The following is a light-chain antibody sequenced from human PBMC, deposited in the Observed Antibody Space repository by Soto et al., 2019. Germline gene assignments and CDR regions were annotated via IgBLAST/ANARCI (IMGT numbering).Light chain of an antibody. Sequence: QSALTQPPSASGSPGQSVTISCTGTSIDVGGYNYVSWYQQHPGKAPKLMIYEVSKRPSGVPDRFSGSKSGNTASLTVSGLQAEDEADYYCSSYAGSNNSLYVFGTGTKLTVL. CDR2: EVS. CDR1: SIDVGGYNY. CDR3: SSYAGSNNSLYV. J-gene: IGLJ1*01. V-gene: IGLV2-8*01.